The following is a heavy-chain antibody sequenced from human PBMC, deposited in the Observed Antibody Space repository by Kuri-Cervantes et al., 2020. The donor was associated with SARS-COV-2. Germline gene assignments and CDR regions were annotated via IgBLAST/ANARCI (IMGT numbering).Heavy chain of an antibody. V-gene: IGHV3-30*18. CDR1: GFAFSHYG. J-gene: IGHJ4*02. CDR2: VSFDGSVT. D-gene: IGHD6-19*01. Sequence: GESLKISCAASGFAFSHYGIHWVRQAPGGGLDWVAVVSFDGSVTHYADSVKGRFIASRDNSRNIVYLQMNNMKIEDTAVYHCAKEGAPYSSGSPDYWGQGTLVTVSS. CDR3: AKEGAPYSSGSPDY.